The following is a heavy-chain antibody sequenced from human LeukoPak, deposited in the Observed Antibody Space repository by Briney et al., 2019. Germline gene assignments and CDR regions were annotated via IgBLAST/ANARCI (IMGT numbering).Heavy chain of an antibody. Sequence: GGSLRLSCEASGFTFSDPYMSWIRQAPGKGLECLSYISGSGTDINYADSVRGRFTISRDNAKNLLYLQMNDLRVEDSAVYYCARTARHLDYWGQGTLVTVSS. CDR2: ISGSGTDI. V-gene: IGHV3-11*04. CDR3: ARTARHLDY. CDR1: GFTFSDPY. D-gene: IGHD5-18*01. J-gene: IGHJ4*02.